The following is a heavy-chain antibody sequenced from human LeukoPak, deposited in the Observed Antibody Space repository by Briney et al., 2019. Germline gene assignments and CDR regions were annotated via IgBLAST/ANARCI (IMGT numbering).Heavy chain of an antibody. D-gene: IGHD3-10*01. CDR1: GFTFSSYG. CDR2: ISGSGGST. J-gene: IGHJ3*02. V-gene: IGHV3-23*01. CDR3: ATQNYYGSGSYVDAFDI. Sequence: PGGSLRLSCAASGFTFSSYGMSWVRQAPGKGLEWVSAISGSGGSTYYADSVKGRFTISRDNSKNTLYLQMNSLRAEDTAVYYCATQNYYGSGSYVDAFDIWGQGTMVTVSS.